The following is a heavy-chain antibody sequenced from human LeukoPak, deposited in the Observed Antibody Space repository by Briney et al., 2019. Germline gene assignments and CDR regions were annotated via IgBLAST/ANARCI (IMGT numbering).Heavy chain of an antibody. CDR1: GGSISSGSYY. V-gene: IGHV4-61*02. D-gene: IGHD2-8*01. CDR2: IYTSGST. Sequence: SETLSLTCTVSGGSISSGSYYWSWIRQPAGKGLEWIGRIYTSGSTNYNPSLKSRVTISVDTSKSQFSLKLSSVTAADTAVYYCARHPGGVDYYWGQGTLVTVSS. CDR3: ARHPGGVDYY. J-gene: IGHJ4*02.